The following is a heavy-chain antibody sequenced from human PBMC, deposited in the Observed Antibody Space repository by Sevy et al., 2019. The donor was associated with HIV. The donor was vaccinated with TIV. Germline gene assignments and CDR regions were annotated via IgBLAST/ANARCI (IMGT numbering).Heavy chain of an antibody. V-gene: IGHV3-30-3*01. J-gene: IGHJ5*02. Sequence: GGSLRLSCAASGFTFSSYAMHWVRQAPGKGLEWVAVISYDGSNKYYADSVKGRFTISRDNSKNTLYLQMNSLRAEDTAVYYCARDKEAAADPWGRGTLVTVSS. CDR1: GFTFSSYA. CDR3: ARDKEAAADP. D-gene: IGHD6-13*01. CDR2: ISYDGSNK.